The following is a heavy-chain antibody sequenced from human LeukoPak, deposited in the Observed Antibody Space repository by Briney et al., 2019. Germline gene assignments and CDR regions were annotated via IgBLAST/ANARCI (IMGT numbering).Heavy chain of an antibody. J-gene: IGHJ4*02. D-gene: IGHD3-9*01. CDR3: AKGSVNYDILTGSYFDY. V-gene: IGHV3-23*01. CDR1: GFTFNTYA. Sequence: GGSLRLSCAASGFTFNTYAMNWVRQAPGKGLEWVSSMSGSGENTYYADSVKGRFTISRDNSKNTLSLQMNSLRAEDTAVYYCAKGSVNYDILTGSYFDYWGQGTLVTVSS. CDR2: MSGSGENT.